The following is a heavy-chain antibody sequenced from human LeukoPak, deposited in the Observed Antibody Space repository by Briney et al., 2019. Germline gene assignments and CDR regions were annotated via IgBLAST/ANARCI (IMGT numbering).Heavy chain of an antibody. V-gene: IGHV3-21*01. Sequence: GGSLRLSCAASGFTFSSYSMNWVRQAPGKGLEWVSSISSSNSYMYYADSVKGRFTISRDNAKNSLYLQMNSLRAEDTAVYYCARDYFAVANNGDGLDIWGQGTMVTISS. J-gene: IGHJ3*02. CDR3: ARDYFAVANNGDGLDI. CDR1: GFTFSSYS. D-gene: IGHD6-19*01. CDR2: ISSSNSYM.